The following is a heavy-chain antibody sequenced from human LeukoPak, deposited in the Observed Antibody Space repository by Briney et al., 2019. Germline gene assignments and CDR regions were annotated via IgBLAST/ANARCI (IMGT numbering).Heavy chain of an antibody. J-gene: IGHJ4*02. CDR1: GFTFSSYW. CDR2: IKQDGSEK. D-gene: IGHD2-21*02. Sequence: GGSLRLSCAASGFTFSSYWMSWVRQAPGKGLEWVANIKQDGSEKYYVDSVKGRFTISRDNAKNSLYLQMNSLRAEDTAVYYCARERRVVTAISFDYWGQGTLVTVSS. V-gene: IGHV3-7*01. CDR3: ARERRVVTAISFDY.